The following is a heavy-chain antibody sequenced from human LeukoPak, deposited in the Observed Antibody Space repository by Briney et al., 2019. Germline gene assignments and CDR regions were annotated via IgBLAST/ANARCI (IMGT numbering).Heavy chain of an antibody. Sequence: SETLSLTCAVYGGSFSGYYWSWIRQPPGKGLEWIGEINHSGSTNYNPSLKSRVTISVDTSKNQFSLKLSSATAADTAVYYCARGRRITMVRGVRAGYNWFDPWGQGTLVTVSS. CDR1: GGSFSGYY. V-gene: IGHV4-34*01. J-gene: IGHJ5*02. D-gene: IGHD3-10*01. CDR2: INHSGST. CDR3: ARGRRITMVRGVRAGYNWFDP.